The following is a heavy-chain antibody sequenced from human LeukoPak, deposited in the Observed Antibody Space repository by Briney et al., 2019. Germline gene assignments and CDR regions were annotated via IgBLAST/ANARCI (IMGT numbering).Heavy chain of an antibody. CDR3: ARRAGAYSHPYDY. Sequence: GGSLRLSCGASGITFSSYGMHWVRQAPGKGLEWVASISSDGSNKYYADSAKGRITISRDNSKNTLYLQMNSLRAEDTAVYYCARRAGAYSHPYDYWGQGTLVTVSS. J-gene: IGHJ4*02. D-gene: IGHD4/OR15-4a*01. CDR1: GITFSSYG. V-gene: IGHV3-30*03. CDR2: ISSDGSNK.